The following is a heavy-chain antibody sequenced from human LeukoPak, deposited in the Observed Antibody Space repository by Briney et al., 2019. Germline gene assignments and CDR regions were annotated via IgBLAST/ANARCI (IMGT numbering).Heavy chain of an antibody. CDR2: IKQDGSEK. J-gene: IGHJ3*02. CDR1: GFTFSSYW. D-gene: IGHD2-15*01. V-gene: IGHV3-7*03. Sequence: GGSLRLSCVASGFTFSSYWMSWVRQAPGKGLEWVANIKQDGSEKYYVDSVKGRFTISRDNSKNTLYLQMNSLRAEDTAVYYCAREGADCSGGSCSDMGAFDIWGQGTMVTVSS. CDR3: AREGADCSGGSCSDMGAFDI.